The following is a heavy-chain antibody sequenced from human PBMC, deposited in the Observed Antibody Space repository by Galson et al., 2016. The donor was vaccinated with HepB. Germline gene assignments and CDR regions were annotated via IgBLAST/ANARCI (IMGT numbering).Heavy chain of an antibody. D-gene: IGHD2-2*01. CDR1: GGSINDYY. V-gene: IGHV4-59*01. J-gene: IGHJ2*01. CDR2: IYHSGST. Sequence: ETLSLTCTVSGGSINDYYWHFIRQPPEKGLGRLGYIYHSGSTKYNPSLKSRVTITIDTSKNQFSLKLSPVTAADTAVYYCARGRSWTSTSCFLFVDNRDWYFDVWGRGTLVTVSS. CDR3: ARGRSWTSTSCFLFVDNRDWYFDV.